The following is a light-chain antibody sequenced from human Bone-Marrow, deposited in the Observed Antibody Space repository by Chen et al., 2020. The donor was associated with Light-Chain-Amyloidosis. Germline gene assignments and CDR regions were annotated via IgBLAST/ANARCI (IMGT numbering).Light chain of an antibody. J-gene: IGLJ2*01. V-gene: IGLV3-25*03. Sequence: SYELTQPPSVSVSPGQTARITCSGDDLPTKYAYWYQQKPGQAPVLVIHRDTARPSGISERFSGSSSGTTATLTISGVQAEDEADYHCQSADSSGTYEVIFGGVTTLTVL. CDR1: DLPTKY. CDR3: QSADSSGTYEVI. CDR2: RDT.